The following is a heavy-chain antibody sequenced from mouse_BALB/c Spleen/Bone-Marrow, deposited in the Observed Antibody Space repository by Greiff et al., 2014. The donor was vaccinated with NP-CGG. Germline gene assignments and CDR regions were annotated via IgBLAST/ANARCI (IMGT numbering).Heavy chain of an antibody. Sequence: EVKLVESGGGLVKPGGSLKPSCAASGFTFSSYAMSWVRQTPEKRLEWVASISSGGSTYYPDSVKGRFTISRDNARNILYLQMSSLRSEDTAMYYCASLYFYGSSYYTMDYWGQGTSVTVSS. D-gene: IGHD1-1*01. V-gene: IGHV5-6-5*01. J-gene: IGHJ4*01. CDR1: GFTFSSYA. CDR3: ASLYFYGSSYYTMDY. CDR2: ISSGGST.